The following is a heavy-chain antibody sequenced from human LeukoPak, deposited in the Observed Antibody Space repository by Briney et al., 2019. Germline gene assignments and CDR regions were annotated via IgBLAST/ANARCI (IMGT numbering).Heavy chain of an antibody. CDR3: ARDDHDYGDYERDY. CDR2: IYSGGST. Sequence: GGSLRLSCAASGFTVSSNYMSWVRQAPGKGLEWVSVIYSGGSTYYADSVKGRFTISRDNSKNTLYLQMNSLRAEDTAVYYCARDDHDYGDYERDYWGQGTLVTVSS. V-gene: IGHV3-66*01. J-gene: IGHJ4*02. D-gene: IGHD4-17*01. CDR1: GFTVSSNY.